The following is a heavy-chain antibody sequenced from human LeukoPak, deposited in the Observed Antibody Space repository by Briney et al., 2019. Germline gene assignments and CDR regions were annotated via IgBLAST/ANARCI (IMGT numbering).Heavy chain of an antibody. CDR3: AIRALDYDTSGYLLDY. J-gene: IGHJ4*02. D-gene: IGHD3-22*01. V-gene: IGHV1-2*02. Sequence: ASVKVSCKASGYTFTGYYMHWVRQAPGQGLEWMGRINPNSGGTNYAQKFQGRVTMTRDTSISTAFTELSRLRSDDTAVYYCAIRALDYDTSGYLLDYWGQGTLVTISS. CDR1: GYTFTGYY. CDR2: INPNSGGT.